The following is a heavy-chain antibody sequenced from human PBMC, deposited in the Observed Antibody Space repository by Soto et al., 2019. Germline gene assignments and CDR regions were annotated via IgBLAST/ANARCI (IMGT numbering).Heavy chain of an antibody. J-gene: IGHJ5*02. CDR2: LSGDGRST. CDR1: GFTFRSYA. Sequence: PGGSLRLSCSASGFTFRSYAIHWVRQAPGKGLEYVSALSGDGRSTYYADSVKGRFTVFRDSSKNTLFLQMSSLRVEDTAVYYCVKGNWAYSYNNWFDPWGQGTLVTVS. D-gene: IGHD5-18*01. CDR3: VKGNWAYSYNNWFDP. V-gene: IGHV3-64D*06.